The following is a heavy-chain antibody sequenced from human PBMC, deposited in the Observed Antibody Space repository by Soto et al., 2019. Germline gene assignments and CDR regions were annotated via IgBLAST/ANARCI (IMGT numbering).Heavy chain of an antibody. V-gene: IGHV1-3*01. D-gene: IGHD3-22*01. CDR3: ARVHLNMIPYPGWFDH. CDR2: INAGNGHT. J-gene: IGHJ5*02. Sequence: ASAKVSCKASGYTFSSYSMHWVRQAPGQRLVLMGWINAGNGHTKYSQKFQGRVTITRDTSASTAYMELSSLRSEDKAVYYCARVHLNMIPYPGWFDHWRQGTLVTVSS. CDR1: GYTFSSYS.